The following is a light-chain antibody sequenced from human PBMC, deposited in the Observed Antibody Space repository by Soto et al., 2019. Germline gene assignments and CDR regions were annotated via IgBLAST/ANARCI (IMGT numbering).Light chain of an antibody. CDR3: SSYAGRNSHV. CDR1: SSDVGNYNY. Sequence: QSALTQPPSASGSPGQSVTISCTGTSSDVGNYNYVSWYQHHPGKAPKVIIYEVSKRPSGVPDRFSGSKSGNTASLTVSGLQADDEADYYCSSYAGRNSHVFGTGTKLTVL. CDR2: EVS. V-gene: IGLV2-8*01. J-gene: IGLJ1*01.